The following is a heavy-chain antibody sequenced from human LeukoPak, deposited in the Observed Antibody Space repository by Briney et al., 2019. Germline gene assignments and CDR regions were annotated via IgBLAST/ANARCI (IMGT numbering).Heavy chain of an antibody. CDR1: GFTVSSNY. D-gene: IGHD3-10*01. CDR3: ARESGFGELFPYAFDI. J-gene: IGHJ3*02. Sequence: GGSLRLSCAASGFTVSSNYMSWVRQAPGKGLEWVSVIYSGGSTYYADSVKGRFTISGDNSKNTLYLQMNSLRAEDTAVYYCARESGFGELFPYAFDIWGQGTVVTVSS. V-gene: IGHV3-66*01. CDR2: IYSGGST.